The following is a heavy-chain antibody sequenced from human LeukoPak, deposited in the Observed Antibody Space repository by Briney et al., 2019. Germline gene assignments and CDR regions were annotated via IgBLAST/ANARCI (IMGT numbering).Heavy chain of an antibody. D-gene: IGHD3-9*01. V-gene: IGHV1-24*01. CDR1: GYTLTQLS. CDR2: FDPENGET. Sequence: ASVKVSCKVSGYTLTQLSMHWVRQAPGKGLEWMGGFDPENGETIYAQKFQGRVTMTEDTSTDTAYMELSSLRSEDTAVYYCATSYYDILTGYRPLAYWGQGTLVTVSS. J-gene: IGHJ4*02. CDR3: ATSYYDILTGYRPLAY.